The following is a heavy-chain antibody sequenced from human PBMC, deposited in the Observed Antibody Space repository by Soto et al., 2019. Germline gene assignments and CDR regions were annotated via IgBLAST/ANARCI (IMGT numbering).Heavy chain of an antibody. CDR3: AKAAVAASFDY. D-gene: IGHD6-19*01. Sequence: GGSLRLSCAASGFSFSIYAMHWVRQAPGKGLEWVAVISYDVSNKYYTDSVKGRFTISRDNSKNTLYLQMNSLRAEDTAVYYCAKAAVAASFDYWGQGTLVTVSS. CDR2: ISYDVSNK. V-gene: IGHV3-30-3*01. J-gene: IGHJ4*02. CDR1: GFSFSIYA.